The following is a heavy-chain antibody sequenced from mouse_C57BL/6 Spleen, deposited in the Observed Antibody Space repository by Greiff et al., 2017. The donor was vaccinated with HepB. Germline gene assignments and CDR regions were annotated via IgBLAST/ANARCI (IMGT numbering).Heavy chain of an antibody. CDR3: ARLPYYYGSSYHFDY. J-gene: IGHJ2*01. V-gene: IGHV3-6*01. Sequence: EVKLMESGPGLVKPSQSLSLTCSVTGYSITSGYYWNWIRQFPGNKLEWMGYISYDGSNNYNPSLKNRISITRDTSKNQFFLKLNSVTTEDTATYYCARLPYYYGSSYHFDYWGQGTTLTVSS. D-gene: IGHD1-1*01. CDR1: GYSITSGYY. CDR2: ISYDGSN.